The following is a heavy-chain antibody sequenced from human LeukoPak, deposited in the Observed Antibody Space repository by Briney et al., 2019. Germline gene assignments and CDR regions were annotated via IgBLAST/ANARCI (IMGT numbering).Heavy chain of an antibody. CDR1: GFTFSSYA. J-gene: IGHJ6*03. CDR2: ISGSGGST. D-gene: IGHD4-23*01. CDR3: TRRTGNGGYYYMDV. V-gene: IGHV3-23*01. Sequence: PGGSLRLSCAASGFTFSSYAMSWVRQAPGKGLEWVSAISGSGGSTYYADSVKGRFTISRDNSKNTLYLQMNSLKTEDTAVYYCTRRTGNGGYYYMDVWGKGTTVTVSS.